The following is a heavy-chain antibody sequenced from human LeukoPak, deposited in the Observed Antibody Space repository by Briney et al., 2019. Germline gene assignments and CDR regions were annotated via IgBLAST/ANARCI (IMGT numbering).Heavy chain of an antibody. CDR2: IYHSGST. J-gene: IGHJ5*02. V-gene: IGHV4-30-2*01. Sequence: PSETLSLTCAVSGGSISSGGYSWSWIRQPPGKGLEWIGYIYHSGSTNYNPSLKSRVTISVDTSENQFSLKLSSVTAADTAVYYCARGLSIAARVMRSDWFDPWGQGTLVTVSS. CDR1: GGSISSGGYS. CDR3: ARGLSIAARVMRSDWFDP. D-gene: IGHD6-6*01.